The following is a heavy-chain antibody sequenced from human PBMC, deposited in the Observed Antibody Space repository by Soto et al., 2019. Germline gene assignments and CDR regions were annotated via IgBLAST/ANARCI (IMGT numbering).Heavy chain of an antibody. D-gene: IGHD5-12*01. CDR3: AKATWLRYNYFDY. CDR1: GFTFSSYA. Sequence: GGSLRLSCAASGFTFSSYAMSWVRQAPGKGLEWVSVISGSVGSTYYADSVKVRFTISRDNSKNTLYLQMNSLRADDTAVYYCAKATWLRYNYFDYWGQGTLVTVSS. CDR2: ISGSVGST. J-gene: IGHJ4*02. V-gene: IGHV3-23*01.